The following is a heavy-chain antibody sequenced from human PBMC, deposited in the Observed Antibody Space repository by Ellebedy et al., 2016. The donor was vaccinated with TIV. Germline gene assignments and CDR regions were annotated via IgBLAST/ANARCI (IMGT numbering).Heavy chain of an antibody. V-gene: IGHV4-59*11. CDR1: GGSISGHY. CDR2: IYYSGNT. CDR3: ARGFLLQMGGMDV. D-gene: IGHD2-15*01. J-gene: IGHJ6*02. Sequence: MPSETLSLTCTVSGGSISGHYSNWIRQPPGKGLEWIGYIYYSGNTDYNPSLKSRVTMSVDTSKNQFSLKLRSVTAADTAVYYCARGFLLQMGGMDVWGQGTTVTVSS.